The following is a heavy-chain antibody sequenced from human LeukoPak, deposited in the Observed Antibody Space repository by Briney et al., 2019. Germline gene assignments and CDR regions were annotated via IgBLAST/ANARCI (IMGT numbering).Heavy chain of an antibody. D-gene: IGHD5-12*01. CDR2: INPDNGGT. Sequence: GASVKVSCKASGYTFTGYYMHWVRQAPGQGFEWMEWINPDNGGTNYAQKFQGRVTMTRDMSISTAYMELSRLRSDDTAVYYCARDPSNSGYDYLYYFDYWGQGTLVTVSS. J-gene: IGHJ4*02. CDR3: ARDPSNSGYDYLYYFDY. V-gene: IGHV1-2*02. CDR1: GYTFTGYY.